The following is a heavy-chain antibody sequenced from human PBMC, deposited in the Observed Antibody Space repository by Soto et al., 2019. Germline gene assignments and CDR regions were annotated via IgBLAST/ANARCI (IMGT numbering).Heavy chain of an antibody. CDR1: GFTVSSNY. V-gene: IGHV3-74*02. CDR2: INSDGSST. Sequence: EVQLVESGGGLIQPGGSLRLSCAASGFTVSSNYMSWVRQAPGKGLEWVSRINSDGSSTSYADSVKGRFTISRDNAKNTLYLQMNSLRAEDTAVYYCARTPIDGSGSYGHYGMDVWGQGTTVTVSS. D-gene: IGHD3-10*01. J-gene: IGHJ6*02. CDR3: ARTPIDGSGSYGHYGMDV.